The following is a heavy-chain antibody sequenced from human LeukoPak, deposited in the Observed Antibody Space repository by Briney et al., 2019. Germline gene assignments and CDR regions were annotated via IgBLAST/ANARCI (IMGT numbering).Heavy chain of an antibody. J-gene: IGHJ4*02. V-gene: IGHV3-30-3*01. CDR2: ISYEGSNK. CDR1: GFTFSSYA. CDR3: ARDLADSSGYYTPLYY. D-gene: IGHD3-22*01. Sequence: GGSLRLSCAASGFTFSSYAMHWVRQAPGKGPEWVAVISYEGSNKYYADSVKGRFTISRDNSKNTLYLQMNSLRAEDTAVYYCARDLADSSGYYTPLYYWGQGTLVTVSS.